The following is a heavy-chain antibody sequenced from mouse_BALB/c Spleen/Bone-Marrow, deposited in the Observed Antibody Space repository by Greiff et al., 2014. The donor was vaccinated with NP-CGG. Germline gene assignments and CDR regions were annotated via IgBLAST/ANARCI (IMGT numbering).Heavy chain of an antibody. J-gene: IGHJ2*01. CDR1: GFNIKDYY. CDR2: IDPENGGT. CDR3: KSWGDFDC. Sequence: VQLKESGAELVRSGASVKLSCTASGFNIKDYYMHWVKQRPEQGLEWIGWIDPENGGTEYAPKFQGKATLTVDTSSNTAYLHVSSLTSECAAVYYYKSWGDFDCWGQGTTLTVSS. V-gene: IGHV14-4*02.